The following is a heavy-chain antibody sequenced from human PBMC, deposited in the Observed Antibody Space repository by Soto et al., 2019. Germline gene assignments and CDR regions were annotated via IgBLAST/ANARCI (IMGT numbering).Heavy chain of an antibody. CDR2: ISGSGGST. V-gene: IGHV3-23*01. CDR3: AKDYRWEYSGYERVFDY. D-gene: IGHD5-12*01. J-gene: IGHJ4*02. Sequence: EVQLLESGGGLVQPGGSLRLSCAASGFTFSSYAMSWVRQAPGKGLEWVSAISGSGGSTYYADSVKGRFTISRDNSKNTLYLQMNSLRAEDTAVYYCAKDYRWEYSGYERVFDYWGQGTLVTVSS. CDR1: GFTFSSYA.